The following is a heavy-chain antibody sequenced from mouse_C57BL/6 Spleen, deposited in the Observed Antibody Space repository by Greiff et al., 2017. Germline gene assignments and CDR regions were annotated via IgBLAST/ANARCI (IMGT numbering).Heavy chain of an antibody. D-gene: IGHD2-3*01. J-gene: IGHJ2*01. CDR1: GFTFSSYT. Sequence: EVKLVESGGGLVKPGGSLKLSCAASGFTFSSYTMSWVRQTPEKRLEWVATISGGGGNNCYPDSVKGRFTISRDNATSTLYLQMGSLRSEDTALYYCARSYDGYYVDWGQGTTLTVSS. V-gene: IGHV5-9*01. CDR2: ISGGGGNN. CDR3: ARSYDGYYVD.